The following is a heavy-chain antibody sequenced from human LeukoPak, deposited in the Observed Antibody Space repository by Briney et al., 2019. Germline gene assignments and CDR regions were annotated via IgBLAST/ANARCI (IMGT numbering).Heavy chain of an antibody. CDR2: INPNSGGT. Sequence: ASVKVSCKASGYTSTGYYMHWVRQAPGQGLEWMGWINPNSGGTNYAQKFQGRVTMTRDTSISTAYMELSRLRSDDTAVYYCARGGHYYDSSGYDFDYWGQGTLVTVSS. V-gene: IGHV1-2*02. CDR1: GYTSTGYY. D-gene: IGHD3-22*01. J-gene: IGHJ4*02. CDR3: ARGGHYYDSSGYDFDY.